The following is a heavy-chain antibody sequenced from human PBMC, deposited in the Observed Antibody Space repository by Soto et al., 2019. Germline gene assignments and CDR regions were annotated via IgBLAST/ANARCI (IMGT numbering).Heavy chain of an antibody. CDR1: GGTLSSYA. CDR3: ASITGYSSSWYEGAFDI. J-gene: IGHJ3*02. D-gene: IGHD6-13*01. Sequence: QVQLVQSGAEVKKPGSSVKVSCKASGGTLSSYAISWVRQAPGQGLEWMGGIIPIFGTANYAQKFQGRVTITADESTSTAYMELSSLRSEDTAVYYCASITGYSSSWYEGAFDIWGQGTMVTVSS. V-gene: IGHV1-69*01. CDR2: IIPIFGTA.